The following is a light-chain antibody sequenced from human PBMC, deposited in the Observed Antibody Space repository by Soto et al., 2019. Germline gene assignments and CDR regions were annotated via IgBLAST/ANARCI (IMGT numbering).Light chain of an antibody. V-gene: IGLV1-40*01. CDR2: GNS. J-gene: IGLJ1*01. CDR3: QSYDSSLSGSSV. CDR1: SSNIGAGYD. Sequence: QSVLTQPPSVSGALGQRVTISCTGSSSNIGAGYDVHWYQQLPGTAPKLLIYGNSNRPSGVPDRFSGSKSGTSASLAITGLQAEDEADYYCQSYDSSLSGSSVFGTGTKVTVL.